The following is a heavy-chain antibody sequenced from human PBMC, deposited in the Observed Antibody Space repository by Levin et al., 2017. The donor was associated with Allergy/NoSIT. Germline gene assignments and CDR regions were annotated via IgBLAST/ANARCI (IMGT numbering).Heavy chain of an antibody. V-gene: IGHV2-70*01. Sequence: RRSGPTLVKPTQTLTLTCTFSGFSLSTSGMCVSWIRQPPGKALEWLALIDWDDDKYYSTSLKTRLTISKDTSKNQVVLTMTNMDPVDTATYYCARNYRRGSRFSWFDPWGQGTLVTVSS. CDR1: GFSLSTSGMC. CDR3: ARNYRRGSRFSWFDP. D-gene: IGHD3-10*02. CDR2: IDWDDDK. J-gene: IGHJ5*02.